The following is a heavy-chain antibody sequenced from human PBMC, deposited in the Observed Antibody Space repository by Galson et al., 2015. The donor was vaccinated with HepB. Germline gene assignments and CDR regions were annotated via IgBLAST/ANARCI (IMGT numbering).Heavy chain of an antibody. Sequence: SLRLSCAASGFTFSSYAMSWVRQAPGKGLEWVSAISGSGGSTYYADSVKGRFTISRDNSKNTLYLQMNSLRAEDTAVYYCATGTGYSYGHYFDYWGQGTLVTVSS. CDR1: GFTFSSYA. CDR2: ISGSGGST. D-gene: IGHD5-18*01. J-gene: IGHJ4*02. V-gene: IGHV3-23*01. CDR3: ATGTGYSYGHYFDY.